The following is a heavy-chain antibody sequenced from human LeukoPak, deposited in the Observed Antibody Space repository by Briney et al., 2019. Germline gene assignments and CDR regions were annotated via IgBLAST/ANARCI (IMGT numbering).Heavy chain of an antibody. CDR2: IYYSGST. CDR1: GGSFSGYY. D-gene: IGHD1-26*01. Sequence: PSETLSLTCAVYGGSFSGYYWSWIRQPPGKGLEWIGYIYYSGSTYYNPSLKSRVTISVDTSKNQFSLKLSSVTAADTAVYYCAREGAVGATHTHYYFDYWGQGTLVTVSS. CDR3: AREGAVGATHTHYYFDY. J-gene: IGHJ4*02. V-gene: IGHV4-34*09.